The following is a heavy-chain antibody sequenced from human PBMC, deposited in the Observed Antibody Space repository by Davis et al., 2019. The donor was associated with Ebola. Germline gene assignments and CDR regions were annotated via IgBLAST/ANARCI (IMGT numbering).Heavy chain of an antibody. D-gene: IGHD2-21*02. CDR2: IYSGGST. CDR3: AMPDCSGADCFSVYIKS. CDR1: GFTVSSNY. Sequence: PGGSLRLSCAASGFTVSSNYMSWVRQAPGKGLEWVSVIYSGGSTYYADSVKGRFTISRDNSKNTLYLQMNSLRAEDTAVYYCAMPDCSGADCFSVYIKSWGQGTLVTVSS. V-gene: IGHV3-53*01. J-gene: IGHJ4*02.